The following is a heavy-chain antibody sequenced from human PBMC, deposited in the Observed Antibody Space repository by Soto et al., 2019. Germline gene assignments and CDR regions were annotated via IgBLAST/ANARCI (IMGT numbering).Heavy chain of an antibody. CDR1: GFTFSSYG. CDR2: ISYDGSNK. J-gene: IGHJ4*02. D-gene: IGHD3-10*01. Sequence: QVQLVESGGGVVQPGRSLRLSCAASGFTFSSYGMHWVRQAPGKGLEWVAVISYDGSNKYYADSVKGRFTISRDNSKNTLYLQMNSLRAEDTAVYYCLPPPLTYYYGSGSSLESPSFAYWGQGTLVTVTS. CDR3: LPPPLTYYYGSGSSLESPSFAY. V-gene: IGHV3-30*03.